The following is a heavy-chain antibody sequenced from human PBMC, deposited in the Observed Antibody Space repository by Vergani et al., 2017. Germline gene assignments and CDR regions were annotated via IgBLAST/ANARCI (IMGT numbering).Heavy chain of an antibody. CDR2: IYYSGST. CDR1: GASIRSSNYY. J-gene: IGHJ5*02. D-gene: IGHD6-19*01. V-gene: IGHV4-39*01. CDR3: AGNSTLEWLVKLEWIDA. Sequence: QLQLQESGPGLVKPSATLSLTCSVSGASIRSSNYYWGWIRHPPGKGLEWIASIYYSGSTYYNPSLKSRVTISVDTSKNQFPLKLSSVTAADTAVYFCAGNSTLEWLVKLEWIDAWGQGILVTVSS.